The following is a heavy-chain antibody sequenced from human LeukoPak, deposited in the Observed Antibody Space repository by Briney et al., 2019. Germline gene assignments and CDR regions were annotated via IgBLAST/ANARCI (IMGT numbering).Heavy chain of an antibody. V-gene: IGHV1-2*02. CDR3: ARNEDHGDYFDP. J-gene: IGHJ5*02. CDR1: GYTFTGYY. CDR2: INPNSGGT. D-gene: IGHD4-17*01. Sequence: ASVKVSCKASGYTFTGYYIHWVRQAPGQGLEWMGWINPNSGGTNYAQKFQGRVTMTRDTSISTAYMELRSLRSDDTAVYYCARNEDHGDYFDPWGQGTLVTVSS.